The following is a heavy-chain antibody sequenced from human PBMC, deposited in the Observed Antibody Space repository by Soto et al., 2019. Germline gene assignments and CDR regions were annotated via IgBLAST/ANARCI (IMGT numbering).Heavy chain of an antibody. CDR2: IYYSGST. CDR1: GGSISSYY. Sequence: SQTLSLTCTVSGGSISSYYWSWIRQPPGKGLEWIGYIYYSGSTNYNPSLKSRVTMSLDTSKNQFSLKLNSVIAADTAVYYCAKGPSSIERDMDVWGKAITVTVSS. V-gene: IGHV4-59*01. CDR3: AKGPSSIERDMDV. D-gene: IGHD1-1*01. J-gene: IGHJ6*03.